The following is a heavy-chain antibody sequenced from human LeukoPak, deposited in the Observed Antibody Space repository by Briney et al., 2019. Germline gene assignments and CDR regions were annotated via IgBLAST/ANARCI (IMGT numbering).Heavy chain of an antibody. Sequence: PGGSLRLSCAASGFTFSTYAMHWVRQAPGKGLEYVSAISTNGDSTYYADSVKGRFTISRDNSKNTLFLQMGSLRVDDMAVYYCARWGSTSCYDYWGQGTLVTVSS. V-gene: IGHV3-64*02. CDR1: GFTFSTYA. D-gene: IGHD2-2*01. CDR2: ISTNGDST. J-gene: IGHJ4*02. CDR3: ARWGSTSCYDY.